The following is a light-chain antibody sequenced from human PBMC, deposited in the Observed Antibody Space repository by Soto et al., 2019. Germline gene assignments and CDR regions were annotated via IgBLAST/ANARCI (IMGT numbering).Light chain of an antibody. CDR3: CSYVGASTYV. CDR1: TSFVGTYNF. J-gene: IGLJ1*01. Sequence: QSVLTQPASVSGSPGQSITISCTGTTSFVGTYNFVFWYRQHPGKAPQVLIYEDTKRPSGVSNRFSGSTSGSTASLTISGLQAEDEADYYCCSYVGASTYVFGNGTKVTV. CDR2: EDT. V-gene: IGLV2-23*01.